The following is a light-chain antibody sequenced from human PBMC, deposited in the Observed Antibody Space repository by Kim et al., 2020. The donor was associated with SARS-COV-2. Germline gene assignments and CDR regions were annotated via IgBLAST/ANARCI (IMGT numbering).Light chain of an antibody. V-gene: IGLV1-40*01. Sequence: QAVVTQPPSVSGAPGQRVPISCTGSSSNIGAGYDVHWYQQLPGTAPKLLIYGNSNRPSGVPDRFSGSKSGTSASLAITGLQAEDEADYYCQSYDSSLSGSVVGGGTQLTVL. CDR2: GNS. J-gene: IGLJ3*02. CDR1: SSNIGAGYD. CDR3: QSYDSSLSGSV.